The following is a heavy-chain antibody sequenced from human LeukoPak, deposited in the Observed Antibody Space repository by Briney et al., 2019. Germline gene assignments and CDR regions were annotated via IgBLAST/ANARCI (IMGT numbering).Heavy chain of an antibody. Sequence: GASVKVSCKASGYTFSSFGITWVRQAPGQGLEWMGWISGYNGNADYAQKLQGRVTMTTDISTSTAYMELRSLRSDDTAVYYCVRQVDIAMALPDYWGQGTLVTVSS. CDR2: ISGYNGNA. J-gene: IGHJ4*02. V-gene: IGHV1-18*01. CDR1: GYTFSSFG. D-gene: IGHD5-18*01. CDR3: VRQVDIAMALPDY.